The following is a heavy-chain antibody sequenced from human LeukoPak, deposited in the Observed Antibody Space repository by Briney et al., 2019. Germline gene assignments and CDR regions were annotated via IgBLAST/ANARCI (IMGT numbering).Heavy chain of an antibody. CDR1: RFTFSSYW. CDR2: IKQDGSEK. J-gene: IGHJ6*02. CDR3: ARDILTGFYCYGMDG. V-gene: IGHV3-7*01. Sequence: PRGSLRLSSAASRFTFSSYWMSWVRQAPGKGLEWVANIKQDGSEKYYVDPVKCRFTISRDNAKNSLYLQMNRLRAEDTAVYDCARDILTGFYCYGMDGWGQGTTVTVSS. D-gene: IGHD3-9*01.